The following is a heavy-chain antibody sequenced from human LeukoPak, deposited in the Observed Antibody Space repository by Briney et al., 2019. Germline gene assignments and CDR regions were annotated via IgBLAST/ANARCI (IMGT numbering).Heavy chain of an antibody. V-gene: IGHV1-69*05. Sequence: SVKASCKASGGTFSSYAISWVRQAPGQGLEWVGRIIPIFGTANYAQKFQGRVTITTDESTSTAYMELSSLRSEDTAVYYCARGYCSGGSCYDWYFDLWGRGTLVTVSS. J-gene: IGHJ2*01. CDR2: IIPIFGTA. D-gene: IGHD2-15*01. CDR3: ARGYCSGGSCYDWYFDL. CDR1: GGTFSSYA.